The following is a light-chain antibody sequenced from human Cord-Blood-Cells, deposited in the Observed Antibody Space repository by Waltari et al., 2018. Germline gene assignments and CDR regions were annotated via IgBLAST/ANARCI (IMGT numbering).Light chain of an antibody. CDR1: SSDVGSYNL. CDR2: EGS. J-gene: IGLJ3*02. CDR3: CSYAGSSTLV. V-gene: IGLV2-23*01. Sequence: QSALPQPASVSGSPRQSITISCTGTSSDVGSYNLVPWYQQHPGKAPKLLIYEGSKRPSAVSNRFSGSKSGNTASLTISGLQAEDEADYYCCSYAGSSTLVFGGGTKLTVL.